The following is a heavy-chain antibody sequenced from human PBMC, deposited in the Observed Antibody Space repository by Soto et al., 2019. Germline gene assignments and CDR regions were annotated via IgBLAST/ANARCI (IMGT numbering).Heavy chain of an antibody. CDR1: GFSLTTSGVG. D-gene: IGHD3-3*01. CDR2: IYWDDDK. CDR3: AHRVLRTVFGLVTTTAIYFDS. Sequence: QITLNESGPTQVNPSQTLTLTCTFSGFSLTTSGVGVGWIRQSPGKAPEWLALIYWDDDKRYSPSLKSRLTITKDTSKNQVVLTMADLDPADTATYYCAHRVLRTVFGLVTTTAIYFDSWGQGTPVAVS. V-gene: IGHV2-5*02. J-gene: IGHJ4*02.